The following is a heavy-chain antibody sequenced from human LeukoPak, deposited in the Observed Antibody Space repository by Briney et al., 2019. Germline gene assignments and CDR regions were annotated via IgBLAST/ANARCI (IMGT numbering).Heavy chain of an antibody. CDR1: GGSISSSGYY. V-gene: IGHV4-39*07. J-gene: IGHJ4*02. D-gene: IGHD6-13*01. Sequence: SETLSLTCTVSGGSISSSGYYWGWIRQPPGKGLEWIGSLYYSGITYYNPSLKSRVTISVDKSKNQFSLKLSSVTAADTAVYYCARGLGGYSSSPPTYWGQGTLVTVSS. CDR3: ARGLGGYSSSPPTY. CDR2: LYYSGIT.